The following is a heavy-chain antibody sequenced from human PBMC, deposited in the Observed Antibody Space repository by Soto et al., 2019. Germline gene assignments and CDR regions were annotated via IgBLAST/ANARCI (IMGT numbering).Heavy chain of an antibody. J-gene: IGHJ5*02. D-gene: IGHD5-12*01. Sequence: QVQLVESGGGVVYPGRSLRLSCTASGFSFSGYGVHWVRQAPGKGLEWVAVISYHGVNKYYADSVNGRFTISRDNSKNMVFLQMNSLTVEDTAVYYCGKYSVYGDHRDWFDPWGQGTLVTVSS. CDR3: GKYSVYGDHRDWFDP. CDR2: ISYHGVNK. V-gene: IGHV3-30*18. CDR1: GFSFSGYG.